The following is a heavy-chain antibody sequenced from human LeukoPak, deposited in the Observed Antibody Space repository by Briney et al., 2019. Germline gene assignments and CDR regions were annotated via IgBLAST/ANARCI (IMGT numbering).Heavy chain of an antibody. D-gene: IGHD6-13*01. Sequence: TSSETLSLTCTVSSGSIYNSNYYWGWIRQPPGKGLEWIGSIYYSGSTYYNPSLKSRVIISVDTSKNQFSLKLSSVTAADTAVYYCARDRAAAGVGLYYMDVWGKGTTVTVSS. CDR3: ARDRAAAGVGLYYMDV. CDR2: IYYSGST. V-gene: IGHV4-39*07. J-gene: IGHJ6*03. CDR1: SGSIYNSNYY.